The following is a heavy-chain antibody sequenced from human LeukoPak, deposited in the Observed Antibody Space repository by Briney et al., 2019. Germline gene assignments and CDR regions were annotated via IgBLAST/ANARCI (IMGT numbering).Heavy chain of an antibody. CDR3: AKDIRVGEDGYMDV. CDR2: ISWNSGLI. J-gene: IGHJ6*03. Sequence: PGGSLRLSCAASGFTFDDYAMHWVRQAPGKGLEWVSGISWNSGLIGYADSVKGRFTISRDNVKNSLYLEMNSLRAEDTALYYCAKDIRVGEDGYMDVWGKGTTVTISS. D-gene: IGHD3-10*01. CDR1: GFTFDDYA. V-gene: IGHV3-9*01.